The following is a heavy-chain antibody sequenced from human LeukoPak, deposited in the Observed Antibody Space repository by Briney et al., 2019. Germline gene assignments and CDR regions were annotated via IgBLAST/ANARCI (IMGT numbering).Heavy chain of an antibody. CDR1: GFTFSSYG. CDR2: IRYDGSNR. D-gene: IGHD6-13*01. J-gene: IGHJ4*02. Sequence: GGSLRLSCAASGFTFSSYGMYWVRQAPGKGLEWVAFIRYDGSNRYYADSVKGRFTISRDNSKNTLYLQMNSLRAEDTAVYYCARELAAAAGIFDYWGQGTLVTVSS. CDR3: ARELAAAAGIFDY. V-gene: IGHV3-30*02.